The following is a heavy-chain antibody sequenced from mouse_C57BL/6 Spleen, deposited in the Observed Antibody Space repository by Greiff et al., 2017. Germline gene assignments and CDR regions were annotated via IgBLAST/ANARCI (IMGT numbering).Heavy chain of an antibody. Sequence: EVNVVESGGGLVKPGGSLKLSCAASGFTFSSYAMSWVRQTPEKRLEWVATISDGGSYTYYPDNVKGRFTISRDNAKNNRYLQLSHLKSEDTAMYYCAREEYYGSSPWYFDVWGTGTTVTVSS. CDR1: GFTFSSYA. CDR3: AREEYYGSSPWYFDV. J-gene: IGHJ1*03. CDR2: ISDGGSYT. D-gene: IGHD1-1*01. V-gene: IGHV5-4*01.